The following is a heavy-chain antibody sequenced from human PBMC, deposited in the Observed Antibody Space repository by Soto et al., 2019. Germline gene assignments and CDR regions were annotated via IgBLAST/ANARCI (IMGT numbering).Heavy chain of an antibody. CDR3: ARGHMQRHWFDP. D-gene: IGHD6-25*01. Sequence: GASVKVSCKASGGTFSSYAISWVRQAPGQGLEWMGGIIPIFGTANYAQKFQGRVTITADESTSTAYMELNSLRAEDTAVYYCARGHMQRHWFDPWGQGTLVTVSS. V-gene: IGHV1-69*13. CDR1: GGTFSSYA. J-gene: IGHJ5*02. CDR2: IIPIFGTA.